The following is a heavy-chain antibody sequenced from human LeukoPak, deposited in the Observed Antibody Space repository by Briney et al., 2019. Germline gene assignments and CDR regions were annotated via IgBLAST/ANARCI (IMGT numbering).Heavy chain of an antibody. CDR2: IYYSGST. V-gene: IGHV4-39*01. D-gene: IGHD1-14*01. Sequence: SETLSLTCTVSGGSISSSSYYWGWIRQPPGKGLEWIGSIYYSGSTYYNPSLKSRVTISVDTSKNQFSLKLSSVTAADTAVYYCARRKRGDYSPEAFDIWGQGTMVTVSS. J-gene: IGHJ3*02. CDR3: ARRKRGDYSPEAFDI. CDR1: GGSISSSSYY.